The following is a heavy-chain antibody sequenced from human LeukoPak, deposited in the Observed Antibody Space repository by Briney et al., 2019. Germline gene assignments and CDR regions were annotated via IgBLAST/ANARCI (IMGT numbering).Heavy chain of an antibody. V-gene: IGHV3-30*02. CDR3: ARDRDDYFDY. CDR1: GFVFDDYD. J-gene: IGHJ4*02. CDR2: IRSDGYHT. Sequence: GGSLRLSCGASGFVFDDYDMHWVRKAPGKGLEWVAFIRSDGYHTYYTDSVKGRFIITRDNSKNTLYLQMNSLRAEDTAVYYCARDRDDYFDYWGQGTLVTVSS. D-gene: IGHD3-10*01.